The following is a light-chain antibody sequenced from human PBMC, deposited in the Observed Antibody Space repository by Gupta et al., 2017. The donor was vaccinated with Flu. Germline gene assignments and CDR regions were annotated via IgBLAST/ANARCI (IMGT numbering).Light chain of an antibody. CDR3: QPWDGTPFV. V-gene: IGLV3-1*01. CDR2: QDS. CDR1: RLSDNF. J-gene: IGLJ2*01. Sequence: ITCSGDRLSDNFVSWYQQKPGQSPGVVIYQDSKRPSGTPDRFSGSNSENKATLTVSGTQAVEEADFYCQPWDGTPFVFGGGTKFTVL.